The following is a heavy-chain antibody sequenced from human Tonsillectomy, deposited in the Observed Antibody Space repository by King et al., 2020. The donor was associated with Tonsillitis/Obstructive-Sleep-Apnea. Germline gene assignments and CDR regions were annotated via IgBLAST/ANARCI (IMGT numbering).Heavy chain of an antibody. CDR1: GGSISSYY. D-gene: IGHD3-10*01. Sequence: QLQESGPGLVKPSETLSLTCTVSGGSISSYYWSWIRQPPGKGLEWIGYIYYSGSTNYNPSLKSRVTISVDTSKNQFSLKLSSVTAADTAVYYCARGIRGDNDAFDIWGQGTIVTVSS. J-gene: IGHJ3*02. CDR2: IYYSGST. CDR3: ARGIRGDNDAFDI. V-gene: IGHV4-59*01.